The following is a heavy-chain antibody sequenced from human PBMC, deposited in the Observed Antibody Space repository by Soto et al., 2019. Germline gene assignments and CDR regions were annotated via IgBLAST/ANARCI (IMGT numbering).Heavy chain of an antibody. V-gene: IGHV6-1*01. Sequence: PTLSLPFAISGASVSGKSAAWNLIRQSPSRGLEWLGRTYYRSKWYNDYAVSVKSRITINPDTSKNQFSLQLNSVTPEDTAVYYCATFLSTTSPDVWGQGTTVTVSS. CDR2: TYYRSKWYN. CDR3: ATFLSTTSPDV. J-gene: IGHJ6*02. CDR1: GASVSGKSAA. D-gene: IGHD2-2*01.